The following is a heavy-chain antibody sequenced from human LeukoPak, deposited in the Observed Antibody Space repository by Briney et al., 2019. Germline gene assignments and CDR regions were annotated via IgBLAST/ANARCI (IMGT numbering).Heavy chain of an antibody. CDR2: IYYSGST. V-gene: IGHV4-39*01. Sequence: PSETLSLTCTVSGGYISSSSYYWGWIRQPPGKGLEWIGSIYYSGSTYYNPSLKSRVTISVDTSKNHFSLKVSSVTAADTAVYYCARHESNYDPYFDYWGQGTLVTVSS. D-gene: IGHD4-11*01. CDR3: ARHESNYDPYFDY. J-gene: IGHJ4*02. CDR1: GGYISSSSYY.